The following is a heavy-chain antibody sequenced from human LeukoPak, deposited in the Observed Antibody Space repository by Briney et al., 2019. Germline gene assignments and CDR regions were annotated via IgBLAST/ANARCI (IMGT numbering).Heavy chain of an antibody. Sequence: PGGSLRLSCAASGFTFSSYAMHWVRQAPGKGLEWVAVISYDGSNKYYADSVKGRFTISRDNSKNTLYLQMNSLRAEDTAVYYYGRDRGPRGGGGDYFDYWGQGTLVTVSS. CDR1: GFTFSSYA. J-gene: IGHJ4*02. D-gene: IGHD3-10*01. CDR3: GRDRGPRGGGGDYFDY. V-gene: IGHV3-30-3*01. CDR2: ISYDGSNK.